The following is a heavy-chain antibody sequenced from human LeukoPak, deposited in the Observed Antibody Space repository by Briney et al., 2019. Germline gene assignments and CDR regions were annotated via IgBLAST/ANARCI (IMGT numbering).Heavy chain of an antibody. J-gene: IGHJ4*02. CDR2: ISAYNGNT. D-gene: IGHD3-22*01. Sequence: ASVKVSCKASGYTFTSYGISWVRQAPGQGLEWMGWISAYNGNTNYAQKLQGRVTMTTDTYTSTAYMELRSLRSDDTAVYYCARSDYYDSSGSYWGQGTLVTVSS. CDR1: GYTFTSYG. V-gene: IGHV1-18*01. CDR3: ARSDYYDSSGSY.